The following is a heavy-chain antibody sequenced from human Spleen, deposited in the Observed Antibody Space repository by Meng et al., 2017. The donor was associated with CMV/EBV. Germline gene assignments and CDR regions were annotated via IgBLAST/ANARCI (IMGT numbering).Heavy chain of an antibody. Sequence: SETLSLTCTVSGGSISSYYWSWIRQPPGKGLEWIGYIYYSGSTNYNPSLKSRVTISVDTSKNQFSLKLSSVTAEDSAIYYCARDVKSQGRWFDPWGQGTLVTVSS. CDR2: IYYSGST. J-gene: IGHJ5*02. CDR1: GGSISSYY. V-gene: IGHV4-59*12. CDR3: ARDVKSQGRWFDP.